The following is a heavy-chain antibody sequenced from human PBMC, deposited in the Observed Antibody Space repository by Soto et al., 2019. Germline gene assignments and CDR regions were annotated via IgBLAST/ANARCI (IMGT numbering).Heavy chain of an antibody. CDR1: GFTFSSYA. Sequence: HPRRSLRLSCAASGFTFSSYAMHWFRQAPGKGLEWVAVISYDGSNKYYADSVKGRFTISRDNSKNTLYLQMNSLRAEDTAVYYCARDQGYCSSTSCYTTYFDYWGQGTLVTVSS. V-gene: IGHV3-30-3*01. CDR3: ARDQGYCSSTSCYTTYFDY. J-gene: IGHJ4*02. CDR2: ISYDGSNK. D-gene: IGHD2-2*02.